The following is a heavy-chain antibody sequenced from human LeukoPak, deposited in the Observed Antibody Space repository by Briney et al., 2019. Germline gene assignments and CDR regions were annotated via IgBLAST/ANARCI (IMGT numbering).Heavy chain of an antibody. CDR1: GFTFSNYV. D-gene: IGHD2-21*01. CDR3: ARTYSWSSSRFDY. CDR2: ISYDGSKK. Sequence: GGSLRLSRAASGFTFSNYVIHWVRQAPGKGLEWVAVISYDGSKKYYADSVKGRFTISRDNSKNTLYLQMNSLRAEDTAVYYCARTYSWSSSRFDYWGQGTLVTVSS. V-gene: IGHV3-30-3*01. J-gene: IGHJ4*02.